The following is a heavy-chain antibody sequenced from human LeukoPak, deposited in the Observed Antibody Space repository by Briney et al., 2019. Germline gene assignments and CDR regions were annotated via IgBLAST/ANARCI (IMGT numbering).Heavy chain of an antibody. CDR3: VKTMVTFGGIIRADAFDI. CDR1: GFTFSIYA. D-gene: IGHD3-16*01. CDR2: INNNGGTT. J-gene: IGHJ3*02. Sequence: GGSLRLSCSASGFTFSIYAMHWVRQAPGKGLEYLSGINNNGGTTNYADSVKGRFTISRDNFKNTLYLQMSSLRPEDTAVYYCVKTMVTFGGIIRADAFDIWGQGTMVTVST. V-gene: IGHV3-64D*06.